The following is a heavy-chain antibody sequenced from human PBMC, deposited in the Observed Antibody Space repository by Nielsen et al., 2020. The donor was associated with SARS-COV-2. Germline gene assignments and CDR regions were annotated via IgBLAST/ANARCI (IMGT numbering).Heavy chain of an antibody. CDR3: AKDITYYYDSSGYYLSGVAFDI. V-gene: IGHV3-11*01. Sequence: GGSLRLSCAASGFTFSDYYMSWIRQAPGKGLEWVSYISSSGSTIYYADSVKGRFTISRDNAKNSLYLQMNSLRAEDTAVYYCAKDITYYYDSSGYYLSGVAFDIWGQGTMVTVSS. D-gene: IGHD3-22*01. J-gene: IGHJ3*02. CDR2: ISSSGSTI. CDR1: GFTFSDYY.